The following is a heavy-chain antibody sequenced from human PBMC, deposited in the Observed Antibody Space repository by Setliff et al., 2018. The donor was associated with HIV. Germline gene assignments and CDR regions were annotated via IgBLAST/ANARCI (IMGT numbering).Heavy chain of an antibody. J-gene: IGHJ6*02. CDR3: AREKGKVDSSMVLYYYYGMDV. V-gene: IGHV1-69*13. CDR1: GDTFSSYA. D-gene: IGHD5-18*01. Sequence: SVKVSCKASGDTFSSYAISWVRQAPGQGPEWMGGIIPIFGTANYAQKFQGRVTITADESTNTVYMELRSLRSEDTAVYYCAREKGKVDSSMVLYYYYGMDVWGQGTTVTVSS. CDR2: IIPIFGTA.